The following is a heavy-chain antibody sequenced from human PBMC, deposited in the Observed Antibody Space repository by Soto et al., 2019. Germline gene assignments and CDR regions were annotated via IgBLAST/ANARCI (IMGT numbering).Heavy chain of an antibody. J-gene: IGHJ5*02. Sequence: QVQLVQSGGEVKKPGASVKVSCKASGYTFTNYGVTWVRQAPGQWLEWMGWISAYTDNPNYAQKFQGRVTMTIDTSTTTAYMDLRSLTSDDTAVYYCARVIPGAEAWFGPWGQGTLVTVSS. CDR1: GYTFTNYG. CDR3: ARVIPGAEAWFGP. CDR2: ISAYTDNP. V-gene: IGHV1-18*01. D-gene: IGHD2-2*01.